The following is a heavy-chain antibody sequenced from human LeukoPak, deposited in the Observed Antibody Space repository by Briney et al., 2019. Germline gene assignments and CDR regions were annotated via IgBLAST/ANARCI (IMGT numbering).Heavy chain of an antibody. CDR1: GFTFSSYA. Sequence: GGSLRLSCAASGFTFSSYAMSWVRQAPGKGLEWVSAISGSGGSTYYADSVRGRFTISRDNSKNMLYLQMNSLRAEDTAIYYCAKGMARRPTYSDFWSRSYNWFDPWGQGTLVTVSS. V-gene: IGHV3-23*01. D-gene: IGHD3-3*01. J-gene: IGHJ5*02. CDR2: ISGSGGST. CDR3: AKGMARRPTYSDFWSRSYNWFDP.